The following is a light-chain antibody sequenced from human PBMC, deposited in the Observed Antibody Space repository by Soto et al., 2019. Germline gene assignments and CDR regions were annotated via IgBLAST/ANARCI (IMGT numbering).Light chain of an antibody. V-gene: IGLV2-8*01. Sequence: QSALTQPPSASGSPGQSVTISCTGTSSDIGGYNRVSWYQQHPGKAPKLMIYEVSERPSGVPDRFSGSKSVSTASLTVSGLQAEDEADYYCSSYAGSSNVVFGGGTKLTVL. CDR2: EVS. CDR1: SSDIGGYNR. J-gene: IGLJ3*02. CDR3: SSYAGSSNVV.